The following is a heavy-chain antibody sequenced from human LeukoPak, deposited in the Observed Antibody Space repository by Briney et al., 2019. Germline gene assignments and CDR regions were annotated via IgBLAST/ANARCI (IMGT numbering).Heavy chain of an antibody. J-gene: IGHJ5*02. Sequence: GGSLRLSCASSGYTFSDRGMAWVRQAPGKGLEWVSVIYSGGSTYYADSVKGRFTISRDNSKNTLYLQMNSLRAEDTAVYYCARATRGGFDNWGQGTLVTVSS. V-gene: IGHV3-53*01. CDR3: ARATRGGFDN. CDR2: IYSGGST. D-gene: IGHD2-15*01. CDR1: GYTFSDRG.